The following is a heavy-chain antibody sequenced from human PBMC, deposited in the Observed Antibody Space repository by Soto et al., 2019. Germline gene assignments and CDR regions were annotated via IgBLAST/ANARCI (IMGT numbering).Heavy chain of an antibody. CDR3: ARGGQECSNSGCGYIYDGMDV. D-gene: IGHD1-26*01. CDR1: GYTFSHYG. Sequence: ASVKVSCKASGYTFSHYGIGWVRQAPGQGLEWRGWISAYNGNRHFAEGLRGRITMTTNTTTSTADMELRSLSSDGTAVYYCARGGQECSNSGCGYIYDGMDVWGQGTTVTVSS. CDR2: ISAYNGNR. J-gene: IGHJ6*02. V-gene: IGHV1-18*01.